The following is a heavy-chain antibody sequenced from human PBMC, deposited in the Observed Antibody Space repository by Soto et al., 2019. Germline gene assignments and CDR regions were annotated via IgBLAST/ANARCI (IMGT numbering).Heavy chain of an antibody. CDR1: GFTVSSNY. CDR2: IYSGGST. Sequence: GGSLRLSCAASGFTVSSNYMSWVRQAPGKGLEWVSVIYSGGSTYYADSVKGRFTISRDNSKNTLYLQMNSLRAEDTAVYYCARDGVAMITFGGGRVYFVMDVWGQGTTVTVSS. D-gene: IGHD3-16*01. J-gene: IGHJ6*02. V-gene: IGHV3-66*01. CDR3: ARDGVAMITFGGGRVYFVMDV.